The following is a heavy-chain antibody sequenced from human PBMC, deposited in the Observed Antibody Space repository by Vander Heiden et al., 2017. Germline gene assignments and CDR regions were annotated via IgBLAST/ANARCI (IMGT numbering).Heavy chain of an antibody. V-gene: IGHV3-21*01. D-gene: IGHD2-21*02. CDR2: ISSSSSYI. J-gene: IGHJ3*02. CDR3: ARDRSRVVVTAIWDAFDI. CDR1: GFTFSSYS. Sequence: EVQLVESGGGLVKPGGSLRLSCAASGFTFSSYSMNWVRQAPGKGLEWVSSISSSSSYIYYADSVKGRFTISRDNAKNSLYLQMNSLRAEDTAVYYCARDRSRVVVTAIWDAFDIWGQGTMVTASS.